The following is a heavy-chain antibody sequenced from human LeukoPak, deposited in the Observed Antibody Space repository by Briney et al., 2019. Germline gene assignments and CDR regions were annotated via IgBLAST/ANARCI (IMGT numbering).Heavy chain of an antibody. V-gene: IGHV4-39*07. Sequence: TSETLSLTCTVSGGSISSSSYYWGWIRQPPGKGLEWIGSIYYSGSTYYNPSLKSRVTISVDTSKNQFSLKLSSVTAADTAVYYCAKDNSKTHYYGSGSYNTGRGLFDNWGQGTLVTVSS. CDR3: AKDNSKTHYYGSGSYNTGRGLFDN. D-gene: IGHD3-10*01. CDR2: IYYSGST. J-gene: IGHJ4*02. CDR1: GGSISSSSYY.